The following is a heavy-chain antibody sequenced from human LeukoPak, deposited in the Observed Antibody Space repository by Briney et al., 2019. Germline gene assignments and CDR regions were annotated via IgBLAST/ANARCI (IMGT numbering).Heavy chain of an antibody. CDR1: GGSFSGYY. J-gene: IGHJ4*02. CDR2: INHSGST. V-gene: IGHV4-34*01. Sequence: SETLSLTCAVHGGSFSGYYWSWIRQPPGKGLEWIGEINHSGSTNYNPSLKSRVTISVDTSKNQFSLKLSSVTAADTAVYYCARQPRAVYYFDYWGQGTLVTVSS. D-gene: IGHD6-19*01. CDR3: ARQPRAVYYFDY.